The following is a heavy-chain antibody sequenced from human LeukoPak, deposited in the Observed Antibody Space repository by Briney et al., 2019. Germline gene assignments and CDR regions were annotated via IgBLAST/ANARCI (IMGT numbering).Heavy chain of an antibody. CDR3: ARLTKGRYFDYIFDY. V-gene: IGHV4-39*01. J-gene: IGHJ4*02. CDR1: GGSVSNTDFY. Sequence: SETLSLTCTVSGGSVSNTDFYWGWLRQPPGKGLQWIGNIYYSRSTYYNPSLNSRATKTADTSTNQYSLKMTSVTAADTAVYYCARLTKGRYFDYIFDYWGQGTLFTVSS. D-gene: IGHD3-9*01. CDR2: IYYSRST.